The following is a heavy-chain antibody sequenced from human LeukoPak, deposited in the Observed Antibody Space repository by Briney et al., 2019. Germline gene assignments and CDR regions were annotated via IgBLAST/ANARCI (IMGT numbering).Heavy chain of an antibody. V-gene: IGHV4-30-4*08. CDR2: IYYSGST. CDR1: GGSISSGDYY. CDR3: ASRDLGYGDYMLDY. D-gene: IGHD4-17*01. Sequence: PSETLSLTCTVSGGSISSGDYYWSWIRQPPGKGLEWIGYIYYSGSTYYNPSLKSRVTISVDTSKNQFSLKLSSVTAADTAVYYCASRDLGYGDYMLDYWGQGTLVTVSS. J-gene: IGHJ4*02.